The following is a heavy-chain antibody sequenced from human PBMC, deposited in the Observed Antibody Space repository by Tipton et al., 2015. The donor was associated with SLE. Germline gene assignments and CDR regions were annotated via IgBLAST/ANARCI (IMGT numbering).Heavy chain of an antibody. J-gene: IGHJ6*02. CDR3: ARKDSYYGMDV. V-gene: IGHV4-59*01. Sequence: TISVDTSKNQFSLKLSSVTAADTAVYYCARKDSYYGMDVWGQGTTVTVSS.